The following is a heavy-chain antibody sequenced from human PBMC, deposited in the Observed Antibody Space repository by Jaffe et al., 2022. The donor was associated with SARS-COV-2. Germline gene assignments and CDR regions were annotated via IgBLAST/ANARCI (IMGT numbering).Heavy chain of an antibody. V-gene: IGHV7-4-1*02. CDR3: ATSTYDILTGYYETDAFDI. D-gene: IGHD3-9*01. J-gene: IGHJ3*02. CDR2: INTNTGNP. CDR1: GYTFTSYA. Sequence: QVQLVQSGSELKKPGASVKVSCKASGYTFTSYAMNWVRQAPGQGLEWMGWINTNTGNPTYAQGFTGRFVFSLDTSVSTAYLQISSLKAEDTAVYYCATSTYDILTGYYETDAFDIWGQGTMVTVSS.